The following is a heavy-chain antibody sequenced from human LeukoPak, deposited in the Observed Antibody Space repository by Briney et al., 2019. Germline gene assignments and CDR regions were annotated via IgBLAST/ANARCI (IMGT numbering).Heavy chain of an antibody. J-gene: IGHJ4*02. CDR3: AKVEGDASDYWLDN. CDR1: GGSISSHY. D-gene: IGHD3-22*01. CDR2: MYYSGSA. V-gene: IGHV4-59*11. Sequence: SETLSLTCTVSGGSISSHYWSWIRQPPGQGLEWIGYMYYSGSANYNPSLKSRVTISVDTSKKQFSLKLSSVTAADTAVYYCAKVEGDASDYWLDNWGRGILVTVSS.